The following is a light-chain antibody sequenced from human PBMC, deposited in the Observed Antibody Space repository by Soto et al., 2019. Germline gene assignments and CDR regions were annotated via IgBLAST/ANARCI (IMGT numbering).Light chain of an antibody. CDR3: QQANSFPST. CDR2: AAT. V-gene: IGKV1-12*02. Sequence: DIQMTQSPASVSASVGDRVTITCRASQGSSSWLSGYQQKPGNSPKLLIYAATSLRSAVASRFSGSGSGTDFPPTISSLQPEDFASYYYQQANSFPSTFGQGTKLEIK. CDR1: QGSSSW. J-gene: IGKJ2*01.